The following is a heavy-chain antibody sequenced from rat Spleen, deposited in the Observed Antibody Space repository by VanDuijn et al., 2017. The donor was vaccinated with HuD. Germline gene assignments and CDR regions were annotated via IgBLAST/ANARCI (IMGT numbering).Heavy chain of an antibody. V-gene: IGHV5S10*01. J-gene: IGHJ2*01. D-gene: IGHD1-1*01. Sequence: EVQLVESGGGLVQPGGSLKLSCAASGFTFTDYNMAWVRQAPNKGLEWVATISYDGSGTYYGDSVKGRFTISRDKAKSTLYLQMNSLRSEDTATYYYARQRYRYSGDWYFDYWGQGVMVTVSS. CDR2: ISYDGSGT. CDR3: ARQRYRYSGDWYFDY. CDR1: GFTFTDYN.